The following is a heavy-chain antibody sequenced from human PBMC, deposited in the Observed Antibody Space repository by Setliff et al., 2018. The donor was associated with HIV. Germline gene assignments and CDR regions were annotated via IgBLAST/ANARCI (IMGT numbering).Heavy chain of an antibody. CDR3: SRSPKGRYGDYVYAFDI. V-gene: IGHV4-4*07. D-gene: IGHD4-17*01. J-gene: IGHJ3*02. CDR2: IYISGRT. Sequence: SETLSLTCTVSGGSISSYYWSWIRQPAGKGLEWIGRIYISGRTSYNPSLKSRVTISVDTSKNQFSLKLSSVTAADTAIYYCSRSPKGRYGDYVYAFDIWGQGTMVTVSS. CDR1: GGSISSYY.